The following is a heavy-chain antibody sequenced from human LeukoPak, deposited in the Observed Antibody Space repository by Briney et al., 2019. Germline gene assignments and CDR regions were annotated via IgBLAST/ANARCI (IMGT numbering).Heavy chain of an antibody. CDR1: GFTFSSYS. J-gene: IGHJ4*02. V-gene: IGHV3-48*01. CDR2: ISPGNSTK. Sequence: PGGSLRLSCAASGFTFSSYSMNWVRQAPGKGLEWVSYISPGNSTKYYADSVKGRFTISRDNAKNSLYLQMNSLRAEDTAVYYCARGDGYWGQGTLVTVSP. CDR3: ARGDGY.